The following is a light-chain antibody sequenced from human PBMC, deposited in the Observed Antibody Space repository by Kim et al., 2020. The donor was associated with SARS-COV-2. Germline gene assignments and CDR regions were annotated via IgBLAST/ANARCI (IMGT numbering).Light chain of an antibody. Sequence: ASVGDRVTITCRASQSISSWLAWYQQKPGKAPKRLIYKASSLESGVPSRFSGSGSGTEFTLTISSLQTDDFATYYCQQYNSYPWTFGQGTKVDIK. J-gene: IGKJ1*01. CDR3: QQYNSYPWT. V-gene: IGKV1-5*03. CDR1: QSISSW. CDR2: KAS.